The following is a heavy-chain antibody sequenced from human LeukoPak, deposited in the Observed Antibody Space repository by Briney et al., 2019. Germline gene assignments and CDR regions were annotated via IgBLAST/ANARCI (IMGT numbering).Heavy chain of an antibody. CDR3: ARERGTIVGTASSLSHAFDV. CDR1: SGSISSYY. D-gene: IGHD1-26*01. J-gene: IGHJ3*01. Sequence: SETLSLTCTVSSGSISSYYWSWIRQPPGKGLEWIGYNYYSGSTNYNPSLKSRVTISVDTSKNQFSLKLTSVTAADTAVYYCARERGTIVGTASSLSHAFDVWGQGTMVTVSS. V-gene: IGHV4-59*01. CDR2: NYYSGST.